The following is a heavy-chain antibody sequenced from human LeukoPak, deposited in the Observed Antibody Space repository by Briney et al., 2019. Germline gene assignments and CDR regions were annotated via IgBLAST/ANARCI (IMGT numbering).Heavy chain of an antibody. J-gene: IGHJ3*02. D-gene: IGHD3-10*01. CDR3: ERAGSYGPTDAFDI. V-gene: IGHV1-2*06. CDR2: INPYSGGT. CDR1: GYTFTDYY. Sequence: ASVKVSCKASGYTFTDYYMHWVRQAPGQGLEWMGRINPYSGGTNYEQKFPGGGTITRATSIATIYMELSRVRSNDTAVYYCERAGSYGPTDAFDIWGQGTMVTVSS.